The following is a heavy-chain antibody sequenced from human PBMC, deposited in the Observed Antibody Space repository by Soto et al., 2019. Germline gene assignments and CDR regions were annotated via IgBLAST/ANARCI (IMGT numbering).Heavy chain of an antibody. Sequence: EVPLVESGGGLVQPGGSLRLSCAASGFTFSSYDMHWVRQGAGKGLEWVSGIDILGGSYYADSVKGRFTISRENAKNSFYLEMNSLRAGDTAVYYCAREIAVPGTWYFDLWGRGTLVSVSS. D-gene: IGHD6-13*01. CDR2: IDILGGS. CDR1: GFTFSSYD. J-gene: IGHJ2*01. V-gene: IGHV3-13*04. CDR3: AREIAVPGTWYFDL.